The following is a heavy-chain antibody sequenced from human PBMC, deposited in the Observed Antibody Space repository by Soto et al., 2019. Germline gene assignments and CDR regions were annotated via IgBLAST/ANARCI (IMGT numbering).Heavy chain of an antibody. CDR3: ARVQWFGLDGRY. CDR2: INHSGST. D-gene: IGHD3-10*01. CDR1: GGSFSGYY. V-gene: IGHV4-34*02. J-gene: IGHJ4*01. Sequence: QVQLQQWGAGLLKPSETLSITCAVYGGSFSGYYWSWIRQPPGKRLEWIGEINHSGSTIYNPSLESRVTISVDTSKNQFSLKLSSVIAADTAVYYCARVQWFGLDGRYWGHRTRVTVSS.